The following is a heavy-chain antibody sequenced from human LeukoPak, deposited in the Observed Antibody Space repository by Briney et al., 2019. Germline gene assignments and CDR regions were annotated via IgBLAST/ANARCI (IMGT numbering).Heavy chain of an antibody. CDR3: VHSSLATNGMDV. CDR1: GFSFSDTGEC. Sequence: SGPTLVNPTQTLTLTCTFSGFSFSDTGECVGWIRQPPGEALEWLALIFWNGDKFYNASLKSRLSITKDTSKNQVILTMTTLDPIDTATYYCVHSSLATNGMDVWGQGAAVTVSS. CDR2: IFWNGDK. J-gene: IGHJ6*02. V-gene: IGHV2-5*01.